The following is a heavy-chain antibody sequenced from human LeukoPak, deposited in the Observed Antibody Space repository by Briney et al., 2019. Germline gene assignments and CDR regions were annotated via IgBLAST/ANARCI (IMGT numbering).Heavy chain of an antibody. Sequence: SETLSLTCSVSGYSISTAYYWGWIRQPPGKGLEWIGSVLRTGNTHYSSSLKSRVTISVDTSTNQFSLQLRSVTAADTAVYYCARFSGIAVAGFGYWGQGTLVTVSS. J-gene: IGHJ4*02. V-gene: IGHV4-38-2*02. D-gene: IGHD6-19*01. CDR2: VLRTGNT. CDR3: ARFSGIAVAGFGY. CDR1: GYSISTAYY.